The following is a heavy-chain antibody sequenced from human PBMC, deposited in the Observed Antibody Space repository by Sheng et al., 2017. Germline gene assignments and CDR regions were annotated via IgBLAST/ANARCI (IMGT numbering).Heavy chain of an antibody. CDR3: AKGDNNWCPDY. J-gene: IGHJ4*02. CDR2: IRYDGSNE. CDR1: GFTFSDFG. Sequence: QVQLVESGGGVVQPGGSLRLSCAASGFTFSDFGMHWVRQAPGKGLEWVTFIRYDGSNEYYGDSVKGRFTISRDKSKNTLYLQMNSLRTEDTAVYYCAKGDNNWCPDYWGQGTLVTVSS. V-gene: IGHV3-30*02. D-gene: IGHD1-1*01.